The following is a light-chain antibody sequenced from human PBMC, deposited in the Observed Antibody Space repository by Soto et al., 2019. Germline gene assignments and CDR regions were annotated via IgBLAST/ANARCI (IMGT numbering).Light chain of an antibody. CDR2: DTS. CDR1: QSLVHSDGIAY. Sequence: DVVMTQSPLSLPVTLGQPASISCRSNQSLVHSDGIAYFSWYQQRPGQAPRLLIYDTSTRATGVPARFSGSGSGTEFTLTISSLQSEDFAVYYCQQYNNWPPITFGQGTRLEIK. CDR3: QQYNNWPPIT. V-gene: IGKV2-30*02. J-gene: IGKJ5*01.